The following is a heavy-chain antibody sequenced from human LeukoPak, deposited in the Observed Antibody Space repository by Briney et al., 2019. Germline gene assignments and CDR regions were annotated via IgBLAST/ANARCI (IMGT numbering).Heavy chain of an antibody. J-gene: IGHJ3*01. CDR1: GGSISRDTYY. V-gene: IGHV4-39*01. Sequence: AETLSLIYTVSGGSISRDTYYCAWIRQSPGRGLEWLGSVYYSGRTDYNPSLKSRVTIFVDTSKNQLSLRLSAVTAADTAVYYCARHGPVVTATDAFDLWGQGTMVTVSS. D-gene: IGHD2-21*02. CDR3: ARHGPVVTATDAFDL. CDR2: VYYSGRT.